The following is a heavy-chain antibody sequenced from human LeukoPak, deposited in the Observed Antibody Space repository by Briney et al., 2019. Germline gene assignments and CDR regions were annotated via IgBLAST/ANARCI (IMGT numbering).Heavy chain of an antibody. CDR1: GFTFSSYA. Sequence: GGSLRLSCAASGFTFSSYAMSWVRQAPGKGLESVSAISGSGGSTYYADSVKGRFTISRDNSKNTLYLQMNSLRAEDTAVYYCAKEGTYDFWSGYRIYYYMDVWGKGTTVTVSS. V-gene: IGHV3-23*01. CDR3: AKEGTYDFWSGYRIYYYMDV. D-gene: IGHD3-3*01. CDR2: ISGSGGST. J-gene: IGHJ6*03.